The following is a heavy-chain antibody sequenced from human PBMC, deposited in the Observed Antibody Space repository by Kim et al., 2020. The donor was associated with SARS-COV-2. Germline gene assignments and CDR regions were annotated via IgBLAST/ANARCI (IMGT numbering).Heavy chain of an antibody. CDR3: ARGGALAMDV. V-gene: IGHV3-74*01. D-gene: IGHD3-3*02. Sequence: TTAYAGSVKGRFTISRDNSKNTLYLQMNRLRAEDTAVYYCARGGALAMDVWGQGTTVTVSS. CDR2: TT. J-gene: IGHJ6*02.